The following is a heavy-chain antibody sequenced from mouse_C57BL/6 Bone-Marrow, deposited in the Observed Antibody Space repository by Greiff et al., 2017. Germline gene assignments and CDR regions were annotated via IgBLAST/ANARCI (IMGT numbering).Heavy chain of an antibody. CDR3: ASRYYWYFDV. V-gene: IGHV1-55*01. J-gene: IGHJ1*03. CDR2: IYPGSGST. CDR1: GYTFTSYW. Sequence: QPGAELVKPGASVKMSCKASGYTFTSYWITWVKQRPGQGLEWIGDIYPGSGSTNYNEKFKSKATLTVDTSSSTAYMQLSSLTSEDSAVYYCASRYYWYFDVWGTGTTVTVSS.